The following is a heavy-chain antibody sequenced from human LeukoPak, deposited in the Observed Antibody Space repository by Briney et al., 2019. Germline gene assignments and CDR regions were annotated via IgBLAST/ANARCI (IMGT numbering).Heavy chain of an antibody. CDR1: GGSISSYY. CDR2: IYYSGST. CDR3: ARGIAARPGWSDP. V-gene: IGHV4-59*01. D-gene: IGHD6-6*01. J-gene: IGHJ5*02. Sequence: SETLSLTCTVSGGSISSYYWSWIRQPPGKGLEWIGYIYYSGSTNYNPSLKSRVTISVDTSKNQFSLKLSSVTAADTAVYYCARGIAARPGWSDPWGQGTLVTVSS.